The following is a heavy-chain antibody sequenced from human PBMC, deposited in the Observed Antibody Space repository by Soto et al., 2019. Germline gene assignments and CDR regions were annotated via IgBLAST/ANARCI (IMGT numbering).Heavy chain of an antibody. Sequence: PSETLSLTCTVSVGSISSYYWSCIRHPPGKGLEWIGYIYYSGSTNYNPSLKSRVTISVDTSKNQFSLKLSSVTAADTAVYYCARVGEDYGWGANDVWGQVTTVTVSS. CDR3: ARVGEDYGWGANDV. V-gene: IGHV4-59*01. CDR2: IYYSGST. CDR1: VGSISSYY. D-gene: IGHD3-10*01. J-gene: IGHJ6*02.